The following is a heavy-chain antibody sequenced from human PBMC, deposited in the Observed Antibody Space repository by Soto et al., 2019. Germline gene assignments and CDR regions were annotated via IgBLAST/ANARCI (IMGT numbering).Heavy chain of an antibody. V-gene: IGHV4-30-4*01. Sequence: SETLSLTCTVSVGSISSGDYYWSWIRQPPGKGLEWIGYIYYSGSTYYNPSLKSRVTISVDTSKNQFSLKLSSVTAADTAVYYCARDAGSQNYGMDVWGQGTTVTVSS. J-gene: IGHJ6*02. CDR1: VGSISSGDYY. D-gene: IGHD1-26*01. CDR2: IYYSGST. CDR3: ARDAGSQNYGMDV.